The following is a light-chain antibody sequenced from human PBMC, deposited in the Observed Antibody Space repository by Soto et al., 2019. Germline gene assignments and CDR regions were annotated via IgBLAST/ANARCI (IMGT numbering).Light chain of an antibody. J-gene: IGKJ4*01. CDR1: QSVSTY. CDR3: QQRSDSPIT. CDR2: DAS. V-gene: IGKV3-11*01. Sequence: DIVLTQSPATLSLSPGERATLSCRASQSVSTYLAWYQQKPGQTPRLLIYDASNRATGIPARFSGSGSGTDFTLSISTLEPEYFAVYYCQQRSDSPITFGGGTKVDIK.